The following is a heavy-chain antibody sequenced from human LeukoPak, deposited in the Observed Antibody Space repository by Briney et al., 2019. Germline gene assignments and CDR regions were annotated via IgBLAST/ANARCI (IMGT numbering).Heavy chain of an antibody. CDR2: IYYSGST. D-gene: IGHD5-18*01. Sequence: SETLSLTCTVSGGSISSYYWSWIRQPPGKGLEWIGYIYYSGSTNYNPSLKSRVTISVDTSKNQFSLKLSSVTAADTAVYYCARGMLWVHNDAFDIWGQGTMVTVSS. CDR1: GGSISSYY. J-gene: IGHJ3*02. V-gene: IGHV4-59*08. CDR3: ARGMLWVHNDAFDI.